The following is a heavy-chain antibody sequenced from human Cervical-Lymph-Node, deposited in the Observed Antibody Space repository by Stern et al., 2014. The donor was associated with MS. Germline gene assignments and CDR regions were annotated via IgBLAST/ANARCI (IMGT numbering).Heavy chain of an antibody. CDR2: ISANSGNT. V-gene: IGHV1-18*01. Sequence: MQLVESGAEVKTPGASVKVSCKTSGYVFTINGISWVRQAPGQGLEWMGWISANSGNTHYAQEFQGRVTMTTDTSTSTAYMELRSLRSDDTAVYYCARDRDWRFDYWGQGTLVTVSS. CDR3: ARDRDWRFDY. J-gene: IGHJ4*02. D-gene: IGHD2-21*02. CDR1: GYVFTING.